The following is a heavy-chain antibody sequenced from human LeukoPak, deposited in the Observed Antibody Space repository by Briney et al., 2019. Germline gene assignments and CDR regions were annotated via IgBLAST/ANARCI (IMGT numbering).Heavy chain of an antibody. CDR2: ISYDGSNK. V-gene: IGHV3-30*18. CDR1: GFTFSSYG. D-gene: IGHD2-2*01. J-gene: IGHJ6*02. CDR3: AKDFVPAVDYYGMDV. Sequence: GGSLRLSCAASGFTFSSYGMHWVRQAPGKGLEWVAVISYDGSNKYYADSVKGRFTISRDNSMNTLYLQMNSLRAEDTAVYYCAKDFVPAVDYYGMDVWGQGTTVTVSS.